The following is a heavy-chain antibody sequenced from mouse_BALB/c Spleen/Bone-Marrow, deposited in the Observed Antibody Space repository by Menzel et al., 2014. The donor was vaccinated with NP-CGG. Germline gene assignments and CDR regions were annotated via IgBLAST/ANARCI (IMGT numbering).Heavy chain of an antibody. Sequence: EVKLVESGPGLVKPSQPLSLTCTVTGYSIXSDYACNWIRQFPGNKLEWMGYISYSGSTSYNPSLKSRISITRDTSKNQFFLQLNSVTTEGTATYYCARGTLYWGQGTTLTVSS. CDR2: ISYSGST. CDR3: ARGTLY. J-gene: IGHJ2*01. CDR1: GYSIXSDYA. V-gene: IGHV3-2*02.